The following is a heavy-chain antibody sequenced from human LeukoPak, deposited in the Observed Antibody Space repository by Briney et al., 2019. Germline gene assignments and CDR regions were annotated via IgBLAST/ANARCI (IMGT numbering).Heavy chain of an antibody. CDR2: ITGDGSGA. V-gene: IGHV3-74*01. Sequence: GGSLRLSCAASGFTFSSYWMHWVRQAPGKGLVWVSRITGDGSGANYADSVKGRFTISRDNAKNVLFLQMNSLRAEDTAVYYCARHTAGDAFDIWGQGTMVTVSS. CDR1: GFTFSSYW. J-gene: IGHJ3*02. D-gene: IGHD2-2*02. CDR3: ARHTAGDAFDI.